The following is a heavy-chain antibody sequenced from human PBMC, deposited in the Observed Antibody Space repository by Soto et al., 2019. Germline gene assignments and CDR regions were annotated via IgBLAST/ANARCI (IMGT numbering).Heavy chain of an antibody. Sequence: VQLVESGGGLVQPGGSLRLSCAASGFTFSSYWMSWVRQAPGKGLEWVANIKQDGSEKYYVDSVKGRFTISRDNAKNSLYLQMNSLRAEDTAVYYCARVAPLRFLEWLSSYWYFDLWGRGTLVTVSS. CDR2: IKQDGSEK. V-gene: IGHV3-7*01. J-gene: IGHJ2*01. D-gene: IGHD3-3*01. CDR1: GFTFSSYW. CDR3: ARVAPLRFLEWLSSYWYFDL.